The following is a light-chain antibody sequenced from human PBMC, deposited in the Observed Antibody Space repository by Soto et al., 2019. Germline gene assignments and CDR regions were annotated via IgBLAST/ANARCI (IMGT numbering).Light chain of an antibody. CDR1: QSVSND. CDR2: GAS. V-gene: IGKV3-15*01. Sequence: EIVLTQSPATLSVSPGESATLSCRASQSVSNDLAWYQQKPGQAPRLLIYGASTRATGMPARFSGSGSGTEFTLTISSLQSEDFAVYYCQQYNNWPPWTFGQGTKVEIK. CDR3: QQYNNWPPWT. J-gene: IGKJ1*01.